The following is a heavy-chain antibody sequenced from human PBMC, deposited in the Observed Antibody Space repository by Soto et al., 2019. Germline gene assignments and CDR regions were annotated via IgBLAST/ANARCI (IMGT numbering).Heavy chain of an antibody. CDR2: ISGSGGST. D-gene: IGHD3-10*01. V-gene: IGHV3-23*01. J-gene: IGHJ4*02. Sequence: HPGGSLRLSCAASGFTFSSYAMSWVRQAPGKGLEWVSAISGSGGSTYYADSVKGRFTISRDNSKNTLYLQMNSLRAEDTAVYYTAKDLYYYGSGSYYYWGQGTLVTVSS. CDR1: GFTFSSYA. CDR3: AKDLYYYGSGSYYY.